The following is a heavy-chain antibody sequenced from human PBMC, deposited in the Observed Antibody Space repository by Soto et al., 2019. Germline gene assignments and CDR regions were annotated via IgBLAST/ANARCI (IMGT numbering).Heavy chain of an antibody. CDR3: AATGYSSDGHYYYGMDV. CDR1: GGSISSSNW. J-gene: IGHJ6*02. D-gene: IGHD6-19*01. CDR2: IYHSGST. Sequence: QVQLQESGPGLVKPSGTLSLTCAVSGGSISSSNWWSWVRQPPGKGLEWIGEIYHSGSTNYNPSLKSRVTISGDKSKNQFSLKLSSVTAADTAVYYCAATGYSSDGHYYYGMDVWGQGTTVTVSS. V-gene: IGHV4-4*02.